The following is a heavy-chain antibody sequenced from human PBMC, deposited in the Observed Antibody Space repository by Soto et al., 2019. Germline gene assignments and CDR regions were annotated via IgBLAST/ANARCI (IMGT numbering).Heavy chain of an antibody. D-gene: IGHD6-13*01. CDR3: ATLSSSWFRCFDF. Sequence: GASVKEXCKXCGXRHAELSRQWVRQAPGKGLEWMGGFDPEDGETIYAHKFQGRVTMTEDTSTDTAYMELSSPRSDDTAVFSCATLSSSWFRCFDFWGQGTLVTVSS. CDR2: FDPEDGET. V-gene: IGHV1-24*01. J-gene: IGHJ4*02. CDR1: GXRHAELS.